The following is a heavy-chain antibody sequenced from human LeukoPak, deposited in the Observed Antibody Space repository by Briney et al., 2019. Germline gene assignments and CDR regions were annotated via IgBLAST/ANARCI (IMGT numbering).Heavy chain of an antibody. J-gene: IGHJ6*03. V-gene: IGHV3-21*01. Sequence: GGSLRLSCAASGFTSSSYSMNWVRQAPGKGLEWVSSISSSSSYIYYADSVKGRFTISRDNAKNSLYLQMNSLRAEDTAVYYCAREVQYQLDYYYYMDVWGKGTTVTVSS. D-gene: IGHD2-2*01. CDR3: AREVQYQLDYYYYMDV. CDR2: ISSSSSYI. CDR1: GFTSSSYS.